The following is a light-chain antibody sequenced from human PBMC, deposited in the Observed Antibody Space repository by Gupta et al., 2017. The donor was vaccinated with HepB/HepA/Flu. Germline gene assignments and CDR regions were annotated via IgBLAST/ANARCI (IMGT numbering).Light chain of an antibody. CDR1: SLRSYY. Sequence: SSELTQDPAVSVPLGQTVRITCQGDSLRSYYATWYQQKPGQAPVLVIYGKNNRPSGSPDRLSGCSSGNTAALTITGAQAEDEADYYCKYRDSSGNHLVFGGGTKLTVL. CDR3: KYRDSSGNHLV. CDR2: GKN. V-gene: IGLV3-19*01. J-gene: IGLJ2*01.